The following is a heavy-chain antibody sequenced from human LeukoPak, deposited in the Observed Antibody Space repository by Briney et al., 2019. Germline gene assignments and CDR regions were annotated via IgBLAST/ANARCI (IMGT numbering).Heavy chain of an antibody. CDR3: ASSYYYGSGSAFTFDY. Sequence: PSETLSLTCTVSGGSISSYYWSWIRQPPGKGLERIGYIYYSGSTNYNPSLKSRVTISVDTSKNQFSLKLSSVTAADTAVYYCASSYYYGSGSAFTFDYWGQGTLVTVSS. CDR1: GGSISSYY. V-gene: IGHV4-59*08. D-gene: IGHD3-10*01. CDR2: IYYSGST. J-gene: IGHJ4*02.